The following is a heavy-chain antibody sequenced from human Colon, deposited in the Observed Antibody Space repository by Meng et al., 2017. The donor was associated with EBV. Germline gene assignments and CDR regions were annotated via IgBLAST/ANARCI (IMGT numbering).Heavy chain of an antibody. D-gene: IGHD4-17*01. CDR2: IYYSGSN. CDR3: ASLYGDSSVWYLDL. CDR1: GGSISSGNHY. Sequence: QGQLQESGPGLVKPSHTLSLTCTVSGGSISSGNHYWSWIRQHPGKGLEYIGYIYYSGSNYYNPSLKSRVIISVDTSKNQFSLRLNSVTAADTAVYYCASLYGDSSVWYLDLWGRGTLVTVSS. J-gene: IGHJ2*01. V-gene: IGHV4-31*03.